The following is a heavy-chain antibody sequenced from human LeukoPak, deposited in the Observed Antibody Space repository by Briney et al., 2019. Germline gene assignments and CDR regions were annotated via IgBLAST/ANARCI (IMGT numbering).Heavy chain of an antibody. CDR3: ASMGAAAVSYYGMDV. D-gene: IGHD6-13*01. CDR1: GFTFSTSA. Sequence: KSGGSLRLSCAASGFTFSTSAMNWVRQAPGKGLEWVSSINNVRSHIYYADSVKGRFTISRDNAKNSLYLQMNSLRAEDTAVYYCASMGAAAVSYYGMDVWGQGTTVTVSS. V-gene: IGHV3-21*01. CDR2: INNVRSHI. J-gene: IGHJ6*02.